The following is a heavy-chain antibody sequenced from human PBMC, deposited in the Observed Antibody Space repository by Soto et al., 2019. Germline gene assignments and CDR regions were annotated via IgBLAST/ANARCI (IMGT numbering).Heavy chain of an antibody. V-gene: IGHV1-69*13. CDR1: GGTFSSYA. D-gene: IGHD1-26*01. CDR2: IIPIFGTA. CDR3: AKAREPLYYYYGMDV. Sequence: SVKVSCKASGGTFSSYAISWVRQAPGQGLEWMGGIIPIFGTANYAQKFQGRVTITADESTSTAYMELSSLRSEDTAVYYCAKAREPLYYYYGMDVWGQGTTVTVSS. J-gene: IGHJ6*02.